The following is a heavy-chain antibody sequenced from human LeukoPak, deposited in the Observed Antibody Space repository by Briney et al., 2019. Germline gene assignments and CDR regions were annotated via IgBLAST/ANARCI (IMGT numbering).Heavy chain of an antibody. J-gene: IGHJ4*02. D-gene: IGHD5-12*01. V-gene: IGHV3-48*01. CDR2: ISSSSSTI. CDR1: GFTFSSYS. Sequence: GGSLRLSCAASGFTFSSYSMNWVRQAPGKGLEWVSYISSSSSTIYYADSVKGRFTISRDNSKNTLYLQMNSLRAEDTAVYYCASDRSWLRNSTYYFDYWGQGTLVTVSS. CDR3: ASDRSWLRNSTYYFDY.